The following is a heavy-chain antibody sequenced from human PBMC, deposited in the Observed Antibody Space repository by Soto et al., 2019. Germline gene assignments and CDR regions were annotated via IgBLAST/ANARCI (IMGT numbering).Heavy chain of an antibody. CDR2: INYSGST. V-gene: IGHV4-59*01. Sequence: QVQLQESGPGLVKPSETLSLTCTVSGGSISSYYWSWIRQPPGKGLEWIGYINYSGSTNYNPSLKSRVTISVDTSKNQFSLKLSSVIAADTAVYYCVRRYGRNFDYWGQGTLVTVSS. CDR1: GGSISSYY. J-gene: IGHJ4*02. CDR3: VRRYGRNFDY. D-gene: IGHD1-20*01.